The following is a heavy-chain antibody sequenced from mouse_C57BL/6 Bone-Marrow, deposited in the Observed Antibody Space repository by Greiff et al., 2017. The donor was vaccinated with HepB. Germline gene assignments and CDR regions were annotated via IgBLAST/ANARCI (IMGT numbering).Heavy chain of an antibody. CDR2: IWTGGGT. CDR1: GFSLTSYA. V-gene: IGHV2-9-1*01. Sequence: VQRVESGPGLVAPSQSLSITCTVSGFSLTSYAISWVRQPPGKGLEWLGVIWTGGGTNYNSALKSRLSISKDNSKSQVFLKMNSLQTDDTARYYCARNQKWKFITDAMDYWGQGTSVTVSS. D-gene: IGHD1-1*01. CDR3: ARNQKWKFITDAMDY. J-gene: IGHJ4*01.